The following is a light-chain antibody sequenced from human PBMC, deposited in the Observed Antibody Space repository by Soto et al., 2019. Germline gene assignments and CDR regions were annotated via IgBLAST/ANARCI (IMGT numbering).Light chain of an antibody. J-gene: IGKJ4*01. Sequence: EIVLTQSPGTLSLSPGERATLSCRASQSVSSSYLAWYQQKPGQAPRLLIYGASSRATGIPDRFSGSGSGTDFTLTISRLEPEDFAVYYCQQYGSSPPLTFGGGTMMEIK. CDR1: QSVSSSY. CDR3: QQYGSSPPLT. V-gene: IGKV3-20*01. CDR2: GAS.